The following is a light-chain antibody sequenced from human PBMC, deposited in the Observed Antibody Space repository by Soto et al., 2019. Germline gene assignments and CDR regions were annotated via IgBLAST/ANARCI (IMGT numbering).Light chain of an antibody. J-gene: IGKJ5*01. V-gene: IGKV3-15*01. CDR2: GAS. CDR3: EQYNNWPPIT. Sequence: EIVMTQSPATLSLSPGERATLSCRASQSVSSNLAWYQQKPGQAPRLLIYGASTRATGIPASFSGSGSGTQFTLPISSLQSEDFAVYYCEQYNNWPPITFGQGTRLEIK. CDR1: QSVSSN.